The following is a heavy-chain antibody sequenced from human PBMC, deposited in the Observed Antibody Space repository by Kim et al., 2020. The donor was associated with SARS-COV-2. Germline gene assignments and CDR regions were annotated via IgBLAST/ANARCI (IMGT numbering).Heavy chain of an antibody. Sequence: SETLSLTCTVSGGSISSSNYYWGWIRQPPGKGLEWIGSIYYSGSTYYNPSLKSRVTISVDTSKNQFSLKLSSVTAADTAVYYCARHGGSSLGYYFDYWGQGTLVTVSS. CDR2: IYYSGST. J-gene: IGHJ4*02. D-gene: IGHD6-13*01. CDR3: ARHGGSSLGYYFDY. CDR1: GGSISSSNYY. V-gene: IGHV4-39*01.